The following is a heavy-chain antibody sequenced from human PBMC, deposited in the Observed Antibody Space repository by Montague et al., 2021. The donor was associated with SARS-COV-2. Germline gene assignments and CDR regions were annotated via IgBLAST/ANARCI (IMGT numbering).Heavy chain of an antibody. CDR2: VYNDENT. Sequence: SXTLSLTCTVSGGSINNYFWAWIRQTPEKGLEWTASVYNDENTNSHPSLKSRLTMSIDTSKRQFSLNLNSVTAADTAVYCCARGRTRVGQLSYFDYWGQGILVTVSS. V-gene: IGHV4-59*13. J-gene: IGHJ4*02. D-gene: IGHD2-2*01. CDR3: ARGRTRVGQLSYFDY. CDR1: GGSINNYF.